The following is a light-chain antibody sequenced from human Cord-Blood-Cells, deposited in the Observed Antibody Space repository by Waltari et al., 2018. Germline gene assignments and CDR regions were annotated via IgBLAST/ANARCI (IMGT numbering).Light chain of an antibody. CDR2: DVS. V-gene: IGLV2-14*01. CDR3: SSYTSSSTLYV. J-gene: IGLJ1*01. CDR1: TSAVGGYNC. Sequence: SALTQPAPVSGSPGQSITISCTGPTSAVGGYNCVSWYQQHPGKASKIMIYDVSNRPSGVSNRFSGSKSGNTASLTISGLQAEDEADYYCSSYTSSSTLYVFGTGTKVTVL.